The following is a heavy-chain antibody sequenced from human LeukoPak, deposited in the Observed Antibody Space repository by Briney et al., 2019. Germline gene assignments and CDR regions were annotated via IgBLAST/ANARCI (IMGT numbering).Heavy chain of an antibody. V-gene: IGHV7-4-1*02. Sequence: ASVKVSCKASGYTFTSYYMHWVRQAPGQGLEWMGWINTNTGNPTYAQGFTGRFVFSLDTSVSTAYLQISSLKAEDTAVYYCARDPNLYCSGGSCSFDPWGQGTLVTVSS. J-gene: IGHJ5*02. CDR1: GYTFTSYY. CDR3: ARDPNLYCSGGSCSFDP. CDR2: INTNTGNP. D-gene: IGHD2-15*01.